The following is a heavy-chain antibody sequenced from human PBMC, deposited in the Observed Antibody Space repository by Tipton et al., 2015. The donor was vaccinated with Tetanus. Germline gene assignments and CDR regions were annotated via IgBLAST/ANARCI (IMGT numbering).Heavy chain of an antibody. J-gene: IGHJ2*01. CDR1: GYSFTNYW. Sequence: QLVQSGVEVKKPGESLKISCKGSGYSFTNYWIAWLRQMPGEGLEWMGIIYPGDSDTTYSPSFEGQVTISADKSITTAYLQWSNLKASDTAMYYCARRLGPYTGDQIWHFDLWGRGTMVTVSS. CDR3: ARRLGPYTGDQIWHFDL. V-gene: IGHV5-51*01. CDR2: IYPGDSDT. D-gene: IGHD7-27*01.